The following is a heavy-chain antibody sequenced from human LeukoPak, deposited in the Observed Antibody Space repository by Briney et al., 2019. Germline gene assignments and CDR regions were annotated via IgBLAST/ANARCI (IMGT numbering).Heavy chain of an antibody. V-gene: IGHV3-23*01. D-gene: IGHD6-13*01. CDR1: GFTFRSYA. J-gene: IGHJ4*02. Sequence: GGSLRLSCAASGFTFRSYAMSWVRQAPGKGLEWVSAISGSGGSTYYADSVKGRFTISRDNSKNTLYLQMNSLRAEDTAVYYCAKDTPAAGTSGTFDYWGQGTLVTVSS. CDR3: AKDTPAAGTSGTFDY. CDR2: ISGSGGST.